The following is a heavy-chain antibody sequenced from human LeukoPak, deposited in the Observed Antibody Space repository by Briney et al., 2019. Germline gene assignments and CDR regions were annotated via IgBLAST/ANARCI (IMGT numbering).Heavy chain of an antibody. V-gene: IGHV1-2*02. J-gene: IGHJ4*02. CDR3: ARAQWELLDFDY. CDR2: INPNSGGT. CDR1: GHNLSVYH. Sequence: ASVKVSCKTTGHNLSVYHVHWVRQAPGQGLEWMGWINPNSGGTNYAQKFQGRVTMTRDTSISTAYMELSRLRSDDTAVYYCARAQWELLDFDYWGQGALVTVSS. D-gene: IGHD1-26*01.